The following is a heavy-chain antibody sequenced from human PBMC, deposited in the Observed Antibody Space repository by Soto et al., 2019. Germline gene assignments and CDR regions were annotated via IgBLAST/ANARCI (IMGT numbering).Heavy chain of an antibody. J-gene: IGHJ4*02. Sequence: ASVKVSCKVSGYTLTKLSMHWVRQAPGKGLQWMGGFHPEDGETIYAQKFQGRVTMTEDTSTDTAYMELSNLRSEDTAIYYCATGGSIDIVLVPAAMHYFDYWGQGTLVTVSS. D-gene: IGHD2-2*01. CDR2: FHPEDGET. CDR3: ATGGSIDIVLVPAAMHYFDY. V-gene: IGHV1-24*01. CDR1: GYTLTKLS.